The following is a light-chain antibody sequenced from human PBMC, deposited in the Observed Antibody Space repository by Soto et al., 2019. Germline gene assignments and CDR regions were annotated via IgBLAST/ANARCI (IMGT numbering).Light chain of an antibody. J-gene: IGKJ1*01. V-gene: IGKV1-39*01. Sequence: DIQMTQSPSSLSASVGDRVTVTCRASQSISTFLNWYQQKPGKAPNLLIYTTSTLHGGVPLRFSGSGSGTDFTLTISSLQPEDFATYYCQQSFTAPWTFGKGTRVEIK. CDR3: QQSFTAPWT. CDR2: TTS. CDR1: QSISTF.